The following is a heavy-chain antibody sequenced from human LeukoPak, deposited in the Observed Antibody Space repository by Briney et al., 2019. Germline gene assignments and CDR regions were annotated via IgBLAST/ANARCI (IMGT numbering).Heavy chain of an antibody. D-gene: IGHD3-22*01. V-gene: IGHV1-2*02. CDR3: ARRYYHDSSGYSSDY. CDR1: GYTFTGYY. Sequence: ASVKVSCKASGYTFTGYYMHWVRQAPGQGLEWMGWINPNSGGTNYAQKFQGRVTMTRDTSISTAYMELSRLRSDDTAVYYCARRYYHDSSGYSSDYWGQGTLVTVSP. J-gene: IGHJ4*02. CDR2: INPNSGGT.